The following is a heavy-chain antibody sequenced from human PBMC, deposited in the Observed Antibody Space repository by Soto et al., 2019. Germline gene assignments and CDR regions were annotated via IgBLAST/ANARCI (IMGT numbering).Heavy chain of an antibody. J-gene: IGHJ4*02. D-gene: IGHD6-19*01. CDR1: GFTFSDYA. Sequence: QVDLVESGGGVVQPGRSLRVSCAASGFTFSDYAVHWVRQAPGKGLEWVAVISFDGSNKYYADSVKGRFTISRDNSKNTLYLQMNSLRAEDTAVYYCARDRSKRAVAGMDYWGQGTLVTVSS. V-gene: IGHV3-30*04. CDR3: ARDRSKRAVAGMDY. CDR2: ISFDGSNK.